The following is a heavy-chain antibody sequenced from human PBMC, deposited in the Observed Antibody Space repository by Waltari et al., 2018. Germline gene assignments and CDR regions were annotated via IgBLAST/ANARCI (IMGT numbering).Heavy chain of an antibody. CDR1: GGSFSGYY. CDR2: INHSGRT. V-gene: IGHV4-34*01. CDR3: ARVRAVAGRVFQH. D-gene: IGHD6-19*01. Sequence: QVQLQQWGAGLLKPSETLSLTCAVYGGSFSGYYWSWIRQPPGKGLEWIGEINHSGRTNYNPSLKSRVTISVDTSKNQFSLKRSSVTAADTAVYYCARVRAVAGRVFQHWGQDTLVTVSS. J-gene: IGHJ1*01.